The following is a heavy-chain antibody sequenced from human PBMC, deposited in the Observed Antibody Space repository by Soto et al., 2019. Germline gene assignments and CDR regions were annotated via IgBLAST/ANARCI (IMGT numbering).Heavy chain of an antibody. V-gene: IGHV3-33*01. CDR3: ARDLRLIHNYGMDV. J-gene: IGHJ6*02. Sequence: GGSLRLSCAASGVTFSSYGMHCVGQAPGKGLEWGAVIWYDGRNKYYADSVKGRFTISRDNSKNTLYLQMNSLRAEDTAAYYCARDLRLIHNYGMDVWGQGTTVTVSS. CDR1: GVTFSSYG. CDR2: IWYDGRNK. D-gene: IGHD3-10*01.